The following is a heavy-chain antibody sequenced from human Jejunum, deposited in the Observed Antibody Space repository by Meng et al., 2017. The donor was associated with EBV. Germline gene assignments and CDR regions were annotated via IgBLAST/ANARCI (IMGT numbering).Heavy chain of an antibody. J-gene: IGHJ4*02. CDR3: ARDKGRTEFDY. CDR1: GYTFTPYS. Sequence: QVQRVQSGSELKKPGASVEISCKASGYTFTPYSINWVRQAAGQGLEWMGWINPNTGNPTYAQGFTGRFVFSLDTSVSTAYLQITSLKAEDTAVYYCARDKGRTEFDYWGQGTLVTVAS. V-gene: IGHV7-4-1*02. CDR2: INPNTGNP. D-gene: IGHD3-10*01.